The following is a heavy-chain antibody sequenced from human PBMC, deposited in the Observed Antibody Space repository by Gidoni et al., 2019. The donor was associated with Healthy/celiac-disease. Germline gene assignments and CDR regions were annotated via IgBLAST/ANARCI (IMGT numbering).Heavy chain of an antibody. J-gene: IGHJ4*02. CDR3: AREEVGATTPLFDY. CDR1: GVTFSSYA. D-gene: IGHD1-26*01. Sequence: VQLVQSGAEVKKPVSSVKVSCTASGVTFSSYAISWVRQAPGQGLEWMGRIIPILGIANYAQKFQGRVTITADKSTSTAYMELSSLRSEDTAVYYCAREEVGATTPLFDYWGQGTLVTVSS. CDR2: IIPILGIA. V-gene: IGHV1-69*09.